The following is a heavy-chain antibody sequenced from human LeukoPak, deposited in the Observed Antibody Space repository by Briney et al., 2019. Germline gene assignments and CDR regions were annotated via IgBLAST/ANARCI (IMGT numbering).Heavy chain of an antibody. CDR2: IYSGGST. J-gene: IGHJ4*02. D-gene: IGHD3-10*01. Sequence: GGSLRLSCAASGFTVSSNYMSWVRQAPGKGLEWVSVIYSGGSTYYADSVKGRFTISRDNSKNTLYLQMNSLRAEDTAVYYCARTYYYGSGSYYNVGYWGQGTLVTVSS. CDR3: ARTYYYGSGSYYNVGY. V-gene: IGHV3-66*01. CDR1: GFTVSSNY.